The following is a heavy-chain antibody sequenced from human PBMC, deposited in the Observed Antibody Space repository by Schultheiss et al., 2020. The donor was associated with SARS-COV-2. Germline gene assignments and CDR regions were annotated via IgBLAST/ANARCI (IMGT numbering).Heavy chain of an antibody. CDR1: GGSVNSGSSY. J-gene: IGHJ4*02. V-gene: IGHV4-31*03. CDR3: ARGELIFDY. D-gene: IGHD1-7*01. Sequence: SETLSLTCTVSGGSVNSGSSYWSWIRQHPGKGLEWIGYIYYSGSTFYNPSLESRVTISVDTSNNQFSLRLSSVTAADTAVYYCARGELIFDYWGQGTLVTVSS. CDR2: IYYSGST.